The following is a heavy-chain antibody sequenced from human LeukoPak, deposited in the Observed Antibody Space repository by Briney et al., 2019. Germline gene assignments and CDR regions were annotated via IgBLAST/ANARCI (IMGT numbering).Heavy chain of an antibody. J-gene: IGHJ5*02. CDR1: GFTFSSNY. CDR2: IYSGGST. D-gene: IGHD3-10*01. CDR3: VKARTGSGSSAFDP. V-gene: IGHV3-66*01. Sequence: GGSLRLSCAASGFTFSSNYMSWVRQAPGKGLEWVSVIYSGGSTYYADSVKGRFTISRDNSKNTLYLQMSSLRAEDTAVYYCVKARTGSGSSAFDPWGQGTLVTVSS.